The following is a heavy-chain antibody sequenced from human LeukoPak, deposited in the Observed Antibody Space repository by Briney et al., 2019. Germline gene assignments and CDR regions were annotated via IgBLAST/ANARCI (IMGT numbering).Heavy chain of an antibody. J-gene: IGHJ4*02. CDR3: ARGVDTYYYDSSGYYPFGY. D-gene: IGHD3-22*01. Sequence: ASVKVSCKASGGTFSSYAISWVRQAPGQGLEWMGGIIPIFGTANYAQKFQGGVTITADESTSTAYMELSSLRSEDTAVYYCARGVDTYYYDSSGYYPFGYWGQGTLVTVSS. CDR1: GGTFSSYA. V-gene: IGHV1-69*13. CDR2: IIPIFGTA.